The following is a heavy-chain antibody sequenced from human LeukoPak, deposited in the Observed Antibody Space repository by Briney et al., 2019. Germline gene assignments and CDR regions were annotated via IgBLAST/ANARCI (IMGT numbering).Heavy chain of an antibody. Sequence: PGGSLRLSCAASGFTFDDYGMSWVRQAPGKGLEWVSGINWNGGSTGYADSVKGRFTISRDNAKNSLYLQMNSLRAEDTALYHCARGSGSYYAFDIWGQGTIVTVSS. CDR3: ARGSGSYYAFDI. CDR2: INWNGGST. J-gene: IGHJ3*02. V-gene: IGHV3-20*01. D-gene: IGHD1-26*01. CDR1: GFTFDDYG.